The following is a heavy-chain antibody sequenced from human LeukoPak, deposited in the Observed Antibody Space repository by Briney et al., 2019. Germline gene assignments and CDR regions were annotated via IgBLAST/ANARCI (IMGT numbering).Heavy chain of an antibody. V-gene: IGHV4-34*01. J-gene: IGHJ4*02. D-gene: IGHD3-22*01. CDR2: INHSGST. CDR1: GRSFSGYY. Sequence: SETLSLTCAVYGRSFSGYYWSWIRQPPGKGLEWIGEINHSGSTNYNPSLKSRVTISVDTSKNQFSLKLSSVTAADTAVYYCATRDDHYYDSSGFFDYWGQGTLVTVSS. CDR3: ATRDDHYYDSSGFFDY.